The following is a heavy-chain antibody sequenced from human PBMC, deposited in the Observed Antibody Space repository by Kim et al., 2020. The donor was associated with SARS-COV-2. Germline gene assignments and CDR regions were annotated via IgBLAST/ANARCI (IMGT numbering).Heavy chain of an antibody. CDR1: GYSFTSYW. D-gene: IGHD3-10*01. Sequence: GESLKISCKGSGYSFTSYWIGWVRQMPGKGLEWMGIIYPGDSDTRYSPSFQGQVTISADKSISTAYLQWSSLKASDTAMYYCARHGPAHPYYYGSGSWCDYWGQGTLVTVSS. CDR3: ARHGPAHPYYYGSGSWCDY. J-gene: IGHJ4*02. V-gene: IGHV5-51*01. CDR2: IYPGDSDT.